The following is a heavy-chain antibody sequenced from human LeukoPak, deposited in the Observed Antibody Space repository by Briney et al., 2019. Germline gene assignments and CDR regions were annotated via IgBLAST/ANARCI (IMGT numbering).Heavy chain of an antibody. Sequence: PSETLSLTCTVSGGSISSYYWSWIRQPAGKGLEWIGRIYTSGSTNYNPSLKSRVTISVDTSKNQFSLKLSSVTAADTAVYYCARRPPYYDILTGYYHYFDYWGRGTLVTVSS. V-gene: IGHV4-4*07. J-gene: IGHJ4*02. CDR3: ARRPPYYDILTGYYHYFDY. CDR2: IYTSGST. D-gene: IGHD3-9*01. CDR1: GGSISSYY.